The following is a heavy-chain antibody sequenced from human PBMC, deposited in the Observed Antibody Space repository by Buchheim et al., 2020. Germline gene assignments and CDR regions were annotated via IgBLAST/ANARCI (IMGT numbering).Heavy chain of an antibody. V-gene: IGHV4-59*08. CDR1: GGSISGYY. D-gene: IGHD6-6*01. Sequence: QVQLQESGPGLVKPSETLSLTCTVSGGSISGYYWSWIRQPPGKGLEWIGYIYYSGSTNYNPSLKSRVTISVDTSKNQFSLKLSSVTAADTAVYYCARLTSEYSSLLYYYYYGMDVWGQGTT. J-gene: IGHJ6*02. CDR3: ARLTSEYSSLLYYYYYGMDV. CDR2: IYYSGST.